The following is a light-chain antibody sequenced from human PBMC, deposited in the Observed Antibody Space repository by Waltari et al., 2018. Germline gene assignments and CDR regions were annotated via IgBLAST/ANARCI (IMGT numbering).Light chain of an antibody. CDR1: SSNIGNNV. V-gene: IGLV1-36*01. CDR2: YDD. Sequence: QSVLTQPPSVSGAPRQRVTIACSGSSSNIGNNVVNWYQQVPGEAPKLLIYYDDMLPSGVSDRFSGSRSGTSASLAISGLQSEDEADYYCAAWDDNLNAVVFGGGTKVTVL. CDR3: AAWDDNLNAVV. J-gene: IGLJ2*01.